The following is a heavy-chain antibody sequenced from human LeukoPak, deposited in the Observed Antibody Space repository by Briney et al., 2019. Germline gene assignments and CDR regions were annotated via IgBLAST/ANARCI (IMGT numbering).Heavy chain of an antibody. J-gene: IGHJ6*03. CDR2: ISSITNTI. D-gene: IGHD2-2*02. CDR3: VRGGCSSTSCYISYYYYMDV. Sequence: GGSLRLSCAASGFTFSSHSMNWVRQAPGKGLEWVSYISSITNTIYYADPVKGRSTISRDSAKNSLYLQMNSLRAEDTAVYYCVRGGCSSTSCYISYYYYMDVWGKGTTVTVSS. V-gene: IGHV3-48*04. CDR1: GFTFSSHS.